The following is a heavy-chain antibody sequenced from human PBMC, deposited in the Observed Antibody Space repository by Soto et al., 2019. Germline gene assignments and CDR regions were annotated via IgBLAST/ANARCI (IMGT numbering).Heavy chain of an antibody. J-gene: IGHJ5*02. CDR2: INHSGST. D-gene: IGHD3-9*01. V-gene: IGHV4-34*01. CDR3: ARGRRNYDILTGYYRNWFDP. Sequence: QVQLQQWGAGLLKPSETLSLTCAVYGGSFSGYYWSWIRQPPGKGLEWIGEINHSGSTNYNPSLKSRVTISVDTSKNQFSLKLSSVTAADTAVYYCARGRRNYDILTGYYRNWFDPWGQGTLVTVSS. CDR1: GGSFSGYY.